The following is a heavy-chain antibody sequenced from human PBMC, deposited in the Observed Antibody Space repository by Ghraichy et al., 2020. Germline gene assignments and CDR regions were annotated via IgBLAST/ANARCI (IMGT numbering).Heavy chain of an antibody. CDR1: GFTFHNYA. J-gene: IGHJ5*02. CDR3: AKDIYSGGWATAFDP. D-gene: IGHD6-19*01. Sequence: GGSLRLSYAASGFTFHNYAMHWVRQAPGKGLEWVSGISWNSAVRGYAGSVKGRFIISRDNAKSSLYLQMNSLRAEDTAFYYCAKDIYSGGWATAFDPWGQGTLVTVSS. V-gene: IGHV3-9*01. CDR2: ISWNSAVR.